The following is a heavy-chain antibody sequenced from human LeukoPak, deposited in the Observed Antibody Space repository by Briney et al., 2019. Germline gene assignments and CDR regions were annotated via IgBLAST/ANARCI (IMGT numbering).Heavy chain of an antibody. CDR1: GFTVSSNY. CDR2: IYSGGST. J-gene: IGHJ4*02. D-gene: IGHD6-19*01. CDR3: ARIAVAGLSFDY. Sequence: GGSLRLSCAASGFTVSSNYMSWVRQAPGKGLGWVSVIYSGGSTYYADSVKGRFTISRDNSKNTLYLQMNSLRAEDTAVYYCARIAVAGLSFDYWGQGTLVTVSS. V-gene: IGHV3-53*01.